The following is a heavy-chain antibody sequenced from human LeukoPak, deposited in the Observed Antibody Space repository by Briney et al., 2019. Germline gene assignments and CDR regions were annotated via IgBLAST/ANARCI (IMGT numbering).Heavy chain of an antibody. J-gene: IGHJ3*02. V-gene: IGHV3-23*01. CDR1: GFAFSSHA. D-gene: IGHD3-10*01. CDR3: AKDTRYGSETFGAFDI. CDR2: TSGGGGDT. Sequence: GGSLRLSCAASGFAFSSHAMSWVRQAPGKGLEWVSGTSGGGGDTSYADSVKGRFTISRDNSKNTLYLHMNSLRAEDTAVYYCAKDTRYGSETFGAFDIWGQGTMITVSS.